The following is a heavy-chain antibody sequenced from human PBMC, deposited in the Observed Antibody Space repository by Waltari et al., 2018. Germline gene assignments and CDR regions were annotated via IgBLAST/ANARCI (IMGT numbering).Heavy chain of an antibody. V-gene: IGHV3-21*01. J-gene: IGHJ6*02. CDR3: ARDHSVVTAYYYYGMDV. CDR1: GFTFSTYS. D-gene: IGHD3-22*01. Sequence: EVQLVESGGGLVKPGESLRLSCAASGFTFSTYSLNWVRQAPGKGLELVSSISSSSTYIYYADSVKGRFTISRDNPKKSLYLQMNSLRAEDTAVYYCARDHSVVTAYYYYGMDVWGQGTTVTVSS. CDR2: ISSSSTYI.